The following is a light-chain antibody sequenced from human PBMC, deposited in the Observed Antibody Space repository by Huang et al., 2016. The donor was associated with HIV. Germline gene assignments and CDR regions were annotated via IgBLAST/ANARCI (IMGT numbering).Light chain of an antibody. CDR1: QNVRNN. CDR2: DTS. Sequence: EIKMTQSPATLSVSPGGRVTLSCRASQNVRNNLAWYQQKTGQAPRLLIYDTSTRASGIPARFSGSGSGTEFTLTISGLQSEDFAIYHCQQYDKWPPGLTFGGGTKVEI. J-gene: IGKJ4*01. CDR3: QQYDKWPPGLT. V-gene: IGKV3D-15*01.